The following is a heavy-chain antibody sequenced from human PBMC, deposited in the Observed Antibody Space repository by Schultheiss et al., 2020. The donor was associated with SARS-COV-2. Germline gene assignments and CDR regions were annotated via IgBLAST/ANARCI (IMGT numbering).Heavy chain of an antibody. D-gene: IGHD3-3*01. J-gene: IGHJ4*02. CDR1: GFTFSSYA. V-gene: IGHV3-64D*06. CDR2: ISSNGGST. Sequence: GGSLRLSCSASGFTFSSYAMHWVRQAPGKGLEYVSAISSNGGSTYYADSVKGRFTISRDNSKNTLYLQMSSLRAEDTAVYYCVKDHSPRFWSGYYVTVSGHDYWGQGGLVTVSS. CDR3: VKDHSPRFWSGYYVTVSGHDY.